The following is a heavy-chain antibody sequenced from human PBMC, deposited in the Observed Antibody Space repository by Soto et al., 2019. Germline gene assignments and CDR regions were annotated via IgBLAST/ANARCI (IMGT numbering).Heavy chain of an antibody. Sequence: GGSLRLSCAASGFTFDDYAMHWVRQAPGKGLEWVSGISWNSGSIGYADSVKGRFTISRDNAKNSLYLQMNSLRAEDTALYYCAKDMGDILTGYYTGFSYYFDYWGQGTLVTVSS. CDR3: AKDMGDILTGYYTGFSYYFDY. CDR1: GFTFDDYA. J-gene: IGHJ4*02. V-gene: IGHV3-9*01. D-gene: IGHD3-9*01. CDR2: ISWNSGSI.